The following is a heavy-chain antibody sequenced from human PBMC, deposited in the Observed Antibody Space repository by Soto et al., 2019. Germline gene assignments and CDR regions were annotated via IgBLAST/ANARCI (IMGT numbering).Heavy chain of an antibody. J-gene: IGHJ5*02. CDR3: ARDVSGLNWFDP. V-gene: IGHV3-48*01. CDR1: EFTFSNCA. D-gene: IGHD5-12*01. CDR2: ISSSSSTI. Sequence: PGGSLRLSCAASEFTFSNCAMSWVRQAPGEGLEWVSSISSSSSTIYYTDSVKGRFTISRDNSKNSLYLQMNSLRAEDTAVYYCARDVSGLNWFDPWGQGTLVTVSS.